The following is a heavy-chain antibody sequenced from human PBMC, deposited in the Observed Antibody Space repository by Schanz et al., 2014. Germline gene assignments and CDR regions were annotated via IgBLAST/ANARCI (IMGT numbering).Heavy chain of an antibody. V-gene: IGHV3-11*06. CDR2: ISGSSSYR. CDR3: ARVELSVYYYAMDV. CDR1: GFSFADYY. Sequence: QVQLVESGGGLVKPGGSLRLSCAASGFSFADYYMSWIRQAPGKGLEWVSYISGSSSYRNYADSLKGRFTVSRDNTKNSLYLQMNSLRAEDAAVYYCARVELSVYYYAMDVWGQGTTVTVSS. D-gene: IGHD2-15*01. J-gene: IGHJ6*02.